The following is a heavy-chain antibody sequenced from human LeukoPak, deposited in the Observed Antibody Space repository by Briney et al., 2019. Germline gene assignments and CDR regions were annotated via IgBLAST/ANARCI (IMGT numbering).Heavy chain of an antibody. D-gene: IGHD3-10*01. CDR1: GYRFNAYW. V-gene: IGHV5-51*01. J-gene: IGHJ4*02. CDR3: ARQTRDGSGSRGYFFDF. Sequence: GESLKISCKGSGYRFNAYWIAWVRQKPGKGLEWMGIIYPGDSDTRYSPSFEGQVTISVDKSSSTAYLQWSRLKASDTAIYYCARQTRDGSGSRGYFFDFWGQGTLVTVSS. CDR2: IYPGDSDT.